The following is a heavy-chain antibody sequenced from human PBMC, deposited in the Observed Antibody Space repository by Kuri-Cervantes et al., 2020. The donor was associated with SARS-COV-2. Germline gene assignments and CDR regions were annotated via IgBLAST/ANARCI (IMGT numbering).Heavy chain of an antibody. CDR3: ARLRYCSSTSCWHFDY. CDR2: IYYSGST. Sequence: SETLSLTCTVSGCSISSISYYWGWIRQPPGKGLEWIGSIYYSGSTYYNPSLKSRVTISVDTSKNQFSLKLSYVTAADTAVYYCARLRYCSSTSCWHFDYWGQGTLVTVSS. CDR1: GCSISSISYY. V-gene: IGHV4-39*07. D-gene: IGHD2-2*01. J-gene: IGHJ4*02.